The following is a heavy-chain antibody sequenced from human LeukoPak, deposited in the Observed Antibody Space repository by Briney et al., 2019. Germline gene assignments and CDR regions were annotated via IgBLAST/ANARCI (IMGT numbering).Heavy chain of an antibody. CDR2: IKQDETEK. J-gene: IGHJ4*02. V-gene: IGHV3-7*01. CDR3: ARGSTYYDSSGQVPFDY. CDR1: GFTFSNFW. Sequence: GESLRLSCTASGFTFSNFWMGWVRQAPGKGLEWVANIKQDETEKFYLGSVKGRFTISRDNAKNSLYLQMNSLRAEDTAVYYCARGSTYYDSSGQVPFDYWGQGTLVTVSS. D-gene: IGHD3-22*01.